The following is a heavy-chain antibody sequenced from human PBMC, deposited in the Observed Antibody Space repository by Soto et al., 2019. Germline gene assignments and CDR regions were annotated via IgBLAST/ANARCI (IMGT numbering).Heavy chain of an antibody. CDR3: ARASPYSSSWYVGWFDP. CDR1: GGTFSSYA. Sequence: SVKVSCKASGGTFSSYAISWVRQAPGQGLEWMGGIIPIFGTANYAQKFQGRVTITADESTSTAYMELSSLRSEDTAVYYCARASPYSSSWYVGWFDPWGQGTLVTVSS. CDR2: IIPIFGTA. V-gene: IGHV1-69*13. J-gene: IGHJ5*02. D-gene: IGHD6-13*01.